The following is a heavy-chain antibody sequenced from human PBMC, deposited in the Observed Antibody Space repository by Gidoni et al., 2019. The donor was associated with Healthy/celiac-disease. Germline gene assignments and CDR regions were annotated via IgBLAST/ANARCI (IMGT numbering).Heavy chain of an antibody. J-gene: IGHJ4*02. Sequence: QVQLVDSGGGVVQPGRSLRLSCAASGLPFSSYGMHWVRQAPGKGLEWVAVIWYDGSNKYYADSVKGRFTISRDNSKNTLYLQMNSLRAEDTAVYYCERGDSSGYYFDYWGQGTLVTVSS. CDR3: ERGDSSGYYFDY. CDR2: IWYDGSNK. CDR1: GLPFSSYG. D-gene: IGHD6-19*01. V-gene: IGHV3-33*01.